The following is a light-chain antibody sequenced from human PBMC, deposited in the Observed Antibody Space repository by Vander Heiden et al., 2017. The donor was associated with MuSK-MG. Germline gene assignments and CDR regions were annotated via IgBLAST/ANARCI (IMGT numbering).Light chain of an antibody. J-gene: IGKJ5*01. Sequence: EIVLTQSPGLLSLSPGERATLSCRASQSVSSSYLAWYQQNPGQAPRILIYGASSRATGIPDRFSGSGSGTDFTLTISRLEPADFAVYYCQQDGSSCTFGQGTRLEIK. CDR2: GAS. CDR3: QQDGSSCT. V-gene: IGKV3-20*01. CDR1: QSVSSSY.